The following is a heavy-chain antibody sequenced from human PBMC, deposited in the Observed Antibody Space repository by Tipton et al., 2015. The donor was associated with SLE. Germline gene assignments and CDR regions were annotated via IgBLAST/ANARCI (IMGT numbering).Heavy chain of an antibody. CDR3: ATWIYDSSGWGMDV. CDR1: GFTFSGYG. Sequence: SGFTFSGYGMHWVRQAPGKGLEWVAVIWYDGSNKYYADSVKGRFTISRDNSKNTLYLQMNSLGAEDTAVYYCATWIYDSSGWGMDVWGKGTTVTVSS. V-gene: IGHV3-33*01. D-gene: IGHD3-22*01. CDR2: IWYDGSNK. J-gene: IGHJ6*03.